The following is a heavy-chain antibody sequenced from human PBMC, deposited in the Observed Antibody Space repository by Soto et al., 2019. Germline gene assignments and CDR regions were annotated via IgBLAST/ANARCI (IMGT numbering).Heavy chain of an antibody. CDR3: ARGPSRDVAIPAATAEF. D-gene: IGHD2-2*01. J-gene: IGHJ4*02. V-gene: IGHV1-8*01. Sequence: QVQLVQSGAEVKKPGASVKVSCKASGYTFTSYDINWVRQAPGQGLEWMGWMRTDSGNTGFAQQCQGRFTTTRDTSTNTAYMDLSNLRSDDTAVYYCARGPSRDVAIPAATAEFGGQGTLLTVSS. CDR1: GYTFTSYD. CDR2: MRTDSGNT.